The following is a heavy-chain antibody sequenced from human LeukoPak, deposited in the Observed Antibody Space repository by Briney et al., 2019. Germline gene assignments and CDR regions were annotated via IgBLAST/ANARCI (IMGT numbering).Heavy chain of an antibody. CDR3: ARDLHSSRTNDAFVI. V-gene: IGHV4-39*07. D-gene: IGHD6-13*01. Sequence: SETLSLTCTVSGGSISSSSYYWGWIRQPPGKGLEWIGSIYYSGSSYYNPSLKSRVTISVDKSKNQFSLKLSSVTAADTAVYYCARDLHSSRTNDAFVIWGRGTMVTVSS. CDR2: IYYSGSS. J-gene: IGHJ3*02. CDR1: GGSISSSSYY.